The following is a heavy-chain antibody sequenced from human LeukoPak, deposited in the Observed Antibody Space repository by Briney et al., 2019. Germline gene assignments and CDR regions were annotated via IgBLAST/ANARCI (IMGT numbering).Heavy chain of an antibody. CDR1: GYTFTSYG. J-gene: IGHJ6*03. D-gene: IGHD2-8*01. V-gene: IGHV1-18*01. CDR2: ISAYNGNT. Sequence: GASVKVSCKASGYTFTSYGISWVRQAPGQGLEWMGWISAYNGNTNYAQKLQGRVTMTTDTSTSTAYMELRSLRSDDTAVYYCARECCMPYAIYYMDVWGKGTTVTVSS. CDR3: ARECCMPYAIYYMDV.